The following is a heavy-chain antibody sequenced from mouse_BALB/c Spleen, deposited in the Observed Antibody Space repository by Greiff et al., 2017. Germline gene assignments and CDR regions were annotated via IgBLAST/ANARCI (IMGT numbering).Heavy chain of an antibody. D-gene: IGHD2-14*01. CDR2: IRNKANGYTT. Sequence: EVMLVESGGGLVQPGGSLRLSCATSGFTFTDYYMSWVRQPPGKALEWLGFIRNKANGYTTEYSASVKGRFTISRDNSQSILYLQMNTLRAEDSATYSCARDIGYDGLDYWGQGTTLTVSS. J-gene: IGHJ2*01. CDR1: GFTFTDYY. V-gene: IGHV7-3*02. CDR3: ARDIGYDGLDY.